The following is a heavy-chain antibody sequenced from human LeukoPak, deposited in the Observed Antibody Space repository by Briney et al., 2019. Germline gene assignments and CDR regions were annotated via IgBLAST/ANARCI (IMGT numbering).Heavy chain of an antibody. D-gene: IGHD6-13*01. Sequence: PSGTLSLTCDVSGDSIVSSHWWTWVRQAPGKGLEWVGEIHHSGIAHYNPSLKSRVTISIDKTRNQFSLRLTSLTAADTAVYFCANIGAAGFSRVHPWGQGTLVTVSS. V-gene: IGHV4-4*02. CDR1: GDSIVSSHW. CDR2: IHHSGIA. J-gene: IGHJ5*02. CDR3: ANIGAAGFSRVHP.